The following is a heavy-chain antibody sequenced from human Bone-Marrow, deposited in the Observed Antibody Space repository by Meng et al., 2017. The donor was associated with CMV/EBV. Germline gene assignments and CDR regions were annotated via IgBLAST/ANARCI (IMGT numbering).Heavy chain of an antibody. CDR2: IRASCTTI. Sequence: GGSLRLSCAASGFTFSSYEMNWVRQAPGKGLEWVSFIRASCTTIYYADSVKGRFTISRDNARNSLYLHMNSLRGEDTAVYYCARVDCSSTSCYTLYYWGQGTLVTVSS. CDR1: GFTFSSYE. CDR3: ARVDCSSTSCYTLYY. D-gene: IGHD2-2*02. J-gene: IGHJ4*02. V-gene: IGHV3-48*03.